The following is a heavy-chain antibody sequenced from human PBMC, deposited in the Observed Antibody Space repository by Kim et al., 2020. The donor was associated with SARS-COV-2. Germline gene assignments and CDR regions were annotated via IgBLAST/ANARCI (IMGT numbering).Heavy chain of an antibody. CDR3: AHRRDNNFGY. CDR2: IFGNDGK. V-gene: IGHV2-5*01. Sequence: SGPTLVKPTQTLTLTCTFSGFSLSTSVLAVGWIRQPPGKALEWLALIFGNDGKRYNPSLRSRLTVTKDTSKNQVVLTLINMDPVDTGTYYCAHRRDNNFGYWGQGTLITVSS. CDR1: GFSLSTSVLA. J-gene: IGHJ4*02. D-gene: IGHD1-1*01.